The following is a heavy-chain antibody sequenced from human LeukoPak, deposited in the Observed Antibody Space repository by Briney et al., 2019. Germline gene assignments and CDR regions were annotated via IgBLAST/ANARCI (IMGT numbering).Heavy chain of an antibody. CDR3: ARLSQQALDY. J-gene: IGHJ4*02. D-gene: IGHD6-13*01. CDR1: GYTFTTSW. CDR2: SYPRDSDT. Sequence: GESLKISCRGSGYTFTTSWIAWVRQLPGKGLECMGISYPRDSDTRYGPSFQGQVNNSADKSISTADLQWSRLRASDTAMYYCARLSQQALDYWGQGTLVTVSS. V-gene: IGHV5-51*01.